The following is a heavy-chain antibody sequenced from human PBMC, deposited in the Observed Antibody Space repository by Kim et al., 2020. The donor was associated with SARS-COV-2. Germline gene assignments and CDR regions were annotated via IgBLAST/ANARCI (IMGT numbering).Heavy chain of an antibody. Sequence: GGSLRLSCAASGFTFSSYAMSWVRQAPGKGLEWVSAISGSGGSTYYADSVKGRFTISRDNSKHTLYLEMNSRRAEDTAVYYCAKRYCTNGVCYSPYYYYYGMDDWGQGTTDTDS. CDR1: GFTFSSYA. V-gene: IGHV3-23*01. J-gene: IGHJ6*02. CDR3: AKRYCTNGVCYSPYYYYYGMDD. CDR2: ISGSGGST. D-gene: IGHD2-8*01.